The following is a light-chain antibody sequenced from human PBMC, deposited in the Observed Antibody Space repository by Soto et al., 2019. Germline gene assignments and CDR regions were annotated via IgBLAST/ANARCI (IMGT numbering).Light chain of an antibody. CDR2: DTS. V-gene: IGKV3-11*01. J-gene: IGKJ4*01. Sequence: EIVLTQSPATVSLSPGEGITLSCRASQSVRSFLAWYQQKPGQAPRLLIYDTSNRATGIPARFSGSGFGTDFTLTINSLEPEDFALYYCQQRSNWPLTFDGGTKVEIK. CDR1: QSVRSF. CDR3: QQRSNWPLT.